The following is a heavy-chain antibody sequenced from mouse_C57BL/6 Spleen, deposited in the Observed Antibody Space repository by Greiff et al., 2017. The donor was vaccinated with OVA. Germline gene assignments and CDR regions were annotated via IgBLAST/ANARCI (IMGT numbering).Heavy chain of an antibody. Sequence: QVHVKQSGAELARPGASVKLSCKASGYTFTSYGISWVKQRTGQGLEWIGEIYPRSGNTYYNEKFKGKATLTADKSSSTAYMELRSLTSEDSAVYFCASGDYGSSYGGYFDVWGTGTTVTVSS. CDR2: IYPRSGNT. D-gene: IGHD1-1*01. J-gene: IGHJ1*03. V-gene: IGHV1-81*01. CDR3: ASGDYGSSYGGYFDV. CDR1: GYTFTSYG.